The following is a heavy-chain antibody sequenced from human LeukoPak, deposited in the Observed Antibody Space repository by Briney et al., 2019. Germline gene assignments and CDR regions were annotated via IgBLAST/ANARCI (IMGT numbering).Heavy chain of an antibody. CDR1: GDSVSSYY. V-gene: IGHV4-59*08. CDR3: ARGVSSSLSVYYYYGMDV. D-gene: IGHD6-6*01. CDR2: IHYSGST. Sequence: SETPSLTCAVSGDSVSSYYWSWIRQPPGKGLEWIGYIHYSGSTNYNPPLKSRVTISGDTSKNQFSLKLSSVTAADTAVYYCARGVSSSLSVYYYYGMDVWGQGTTVTVSS. J-gene: IGHJ6*02.